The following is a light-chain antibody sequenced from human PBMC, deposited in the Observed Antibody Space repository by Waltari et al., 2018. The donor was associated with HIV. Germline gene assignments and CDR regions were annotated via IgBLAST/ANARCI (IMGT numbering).Light chain of an antibody. CDR1: SSDVGGYDY. CDR3: SSYTSSSALEVV. V-gene: IGLV2-14*04. J-gene: IGLJ3*02. CDR2: DVS. Sequence: SLGQSITIPCTGTSSDVGGYDYVSWYQQHPGRAPKLLIYDVSNRPSGVSNRFSGSKSGNTASLTISGLQAEDEADYHCSSYTSSSALEVVFGGGTTLTVL.